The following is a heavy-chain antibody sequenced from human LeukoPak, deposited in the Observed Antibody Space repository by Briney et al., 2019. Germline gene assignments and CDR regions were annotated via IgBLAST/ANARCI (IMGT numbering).Heavy chain of an antibody. Sequence: GGSLRLSCAASGFTFSSYGMHWVRQAPGKGLEWVALISYDGSNEYYADSVKGRFTISRDKSKNTLYLQMNSLRAEDTAAYYCARASDPWLQLTWGQGTLVTVSS. J-gene: IGHJ5*02. CDR2: ISYDGSNE. CDR3: ARASDPWLQLT. CDR1: GFTFSSYG. D-gene: IGHD5-24*01. V-gene: IGHV3-30*03.